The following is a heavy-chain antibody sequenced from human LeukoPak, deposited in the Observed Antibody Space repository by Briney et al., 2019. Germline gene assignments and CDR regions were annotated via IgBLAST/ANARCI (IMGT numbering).Heavy chain of an antibody. Sequence: SVQVSCKASGGTFSSYAISWVRQAPGQGLEWMGRIIPILGIANYAQKLQGRVTITADKSTSTAYMELSSLRSEDTAVYYCARDRVRQLGPLYYNYGMDVWGQGTTATVSS. CDR2: IIPILGIA. CDR3: ARDRVRQLGPLYYNYGMDV. D-gene: IGHD6-13*01. CDR1: GGTFSSYA. J-gene: IGHJ6*02. V-gene: IGHV1-69*04.